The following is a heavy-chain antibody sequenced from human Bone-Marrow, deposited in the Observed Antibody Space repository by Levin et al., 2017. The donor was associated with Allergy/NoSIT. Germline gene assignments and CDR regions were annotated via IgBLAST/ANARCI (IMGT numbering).Heavy chain of an antibody. CDR1: GGSINTGNYY. CDR3: ARYYYRGGNGYWHYFDY. D-gene: IGHD3-22*01. J-gene: IGHJ4*02. V-gene: IGHV4-31*03. Sequence: SETLSLTCNVPGGSINTGNYYWSWIRQRPWRGLEWIGYIFYTGSAYYNPSLTSRVTISIDTSANHFSMKVTSETAAETADYYCARYYYRGGNGYWHYFDYWGQGTLVTVSS. CDR2: IFYTGSA.